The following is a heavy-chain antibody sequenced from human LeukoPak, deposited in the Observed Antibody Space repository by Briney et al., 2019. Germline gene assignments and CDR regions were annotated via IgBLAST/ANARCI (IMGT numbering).Heavy chain of an antibody. CDR1: GYSFTSYW. V-gene: IGHV5-51*01. CDR3: ARLGHTDDSYDSSGYYFYLFDY. Sequence: GESLKISCKGSGYSFTSYWIGRVRQMPGKGLEWMGIIYPGDSDTRYSPSFQGQVTISADKSISTAYLQWSSLKASDTAMYYCARLGHTDDSYDSSGYYFYLFDYWGQGTLVTVSS. CDR2: IYPGDSDT. D-gene: IGHD3-22*01. J-gene: IGHJ4*02.